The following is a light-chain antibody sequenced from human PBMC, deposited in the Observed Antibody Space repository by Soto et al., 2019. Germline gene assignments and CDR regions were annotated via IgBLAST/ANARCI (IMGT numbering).Light chain of an antibody. V-gene: IGLV2-14*01. CDR1: SSDVGGYNY. CDR2: DVS. J-gene: IGLJ1*01. Sequence: QSALTQPASVSGSPGQSITISCTGTSSDVGGYNYVSWYQQHPGKAPKHMIYDVSNRPSGVSNRFSGSKSGNTASLTISGLQAEDEADYYCSSYTSSSTLLFGTGTKVTVL. CDR3: SSYTSSSTLL.